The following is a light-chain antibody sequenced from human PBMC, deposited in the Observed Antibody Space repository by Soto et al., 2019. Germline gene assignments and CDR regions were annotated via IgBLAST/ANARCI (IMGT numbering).Light chain of an antibody. J-gene: IGKJ3*01. CDR1: QTISNY. Sequence: DYQMTQSPSSLSASVGDRVIITCRASQTISNYLNWYQQKPGKAPELLIYAASSLQSGVPSRFSGSGSGTDFTLTIRSLQPEDFATYYCQQTYSTPFTFGPATKVDIK. V-gene: IGKV1-39*01. CDR3: QQTYSTPFT. CDR2: AAS.